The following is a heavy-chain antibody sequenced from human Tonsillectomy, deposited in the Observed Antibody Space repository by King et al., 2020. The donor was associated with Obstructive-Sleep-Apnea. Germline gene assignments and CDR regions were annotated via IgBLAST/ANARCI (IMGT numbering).Heavy chain of an antibody. CDR2: IYYSGSS. J-gene: IGHJ3*02. V-gene: IGHV4-39*07. Sequence: QLQESGPGLVKPSETLSLTCTVSGGSISSSSYYWGWIRQPPGKGLEWIGSIYYSGSSYYNPSLKSRVTISVDTSKNQFSLKLSSVTAADTAVYYCARYELPGGAFDIWGQGTMVTVSS. CDR1: GGSISSSSYY. D-gene: IGHD1-1*01. CDR3: ARYELPGGAFDI.